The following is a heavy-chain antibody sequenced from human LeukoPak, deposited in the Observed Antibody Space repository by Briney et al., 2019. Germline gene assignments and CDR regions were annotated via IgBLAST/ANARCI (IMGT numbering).Heavy chain of an antibody. Sequence: GGSLRLSCAASGFTFSSYAMHWVRQAPGKGLEWVAVISYDGSNKYYADSVKGRFTISRDNSKNTPYLQMNSLRAEDTAVYYCARESVATTVTTFVDYWGQGTLVTVSS. D-gene: IGHD4-11*01. CDR2: ISYDGSNK. CDR3: ARESVATTVTTFVDY. J-gene: IGHJ4*02. V-gene: IGHV3-30*01. CDR1: GFTFSSYA.